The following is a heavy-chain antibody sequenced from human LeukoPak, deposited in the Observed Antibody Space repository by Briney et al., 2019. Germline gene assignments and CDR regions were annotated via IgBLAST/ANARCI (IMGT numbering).Heavy chain of an antibody. CDR1: GFTFSSYE. D-gene: IGHD6-19*01. J-gene: IGHJ4*02. Sequence: GGSLRLSCAASGFTFSSYEMKWVRQAPGKGLEWVSAISGSGGSTYYADSVKGRFTISRDNSKNTLYLQMNSLRAEDTAVYYCASRSGWRYFDYWGQGTLVTVSS. CDR2: ISGSGGST. V-gene: IGHV3-23*01. CDR3: ASRSGWRYFDY.